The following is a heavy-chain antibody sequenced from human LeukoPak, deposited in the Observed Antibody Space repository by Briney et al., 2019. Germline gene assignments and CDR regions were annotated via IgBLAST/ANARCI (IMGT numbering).Heavy chain of an antibody. Sequence: SETLSLTCTVSGASVSSSGYHWMWIRQPPGKGLEYIGNILYSGRIDYKPSLQSRATISLDTSNNQFSLTLRSVTAADTAVYYCARTAFRTAPYFDYWGQGTLVTVSS. J-gene: IGHJ4*02. CDR2: ILYSGRI. CDR1: GASVSSSGYH. V-gene: IGHV4-61*08. D-gene: IGHD1-1*01. CDR3: ARTAFRTAPYFDY.